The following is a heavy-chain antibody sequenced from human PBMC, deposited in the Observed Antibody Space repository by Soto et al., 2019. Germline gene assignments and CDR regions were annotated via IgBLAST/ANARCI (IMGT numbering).Heavy chain of an antibody. CDR3: ARERHDILAGRPWVLDFDL. CDR2: INDRGSI. CDR1: GGSFSGYY. V-gene: IGHV4-34*01. D-gene: IGHD3-9*01. Sequence: QVQLQQWGAGPLRPLETLSLTCGVSGGSFSGYYWAWIRQCPGTGLEWIGEINDRGSINYNPSLKSRVSISVDTSKNHYSLDLRSVPAADTAVYYCARERHDILAGRPWVLDFDLWGRGTLVTVSS. J-gene: IGHJ2*01.